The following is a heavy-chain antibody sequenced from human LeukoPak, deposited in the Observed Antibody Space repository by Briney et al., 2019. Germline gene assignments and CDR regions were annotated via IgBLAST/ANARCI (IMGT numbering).Heavy chain of an antibody. D-gene: IGHD6-13*01. CDR2: IYYSGST. Sequence: SQTLSLTCTVSGGSISSGDYYWSWIRQPPGKGLEWIGYIYYSGSTYYNPSLKSRVTISVDTSKNQLSLKLSSVTAADTAVYYCARAHSSSWYEWFDPWGQGTLVTVSS. CDR3: ARAHSSSWYEWFDP. V-gene: IGHV4-30-4*01. CDR1: GGSISSGDYY. J-gene: IGHJ5*02.